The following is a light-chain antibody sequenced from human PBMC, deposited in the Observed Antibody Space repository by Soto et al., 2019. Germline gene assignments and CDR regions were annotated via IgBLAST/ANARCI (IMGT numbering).Light chain of an antibody. CDR2: DVS. J-gene: IGLJ2*01. CDR1: SSDVGAYHY. CDR3: SSYTSTNTGV. Sequence: QSVLTQPASVSGSPGQSITISCTGTSSDVGAYHYVSWYQQHPGKAPKLMIYDVSNRPSGVSNRFSGSKSANTASLTISGLQADDEADYYCSSYTSTNTGVFGGGTKLTVL. V-gene: IGLV2-14*03.